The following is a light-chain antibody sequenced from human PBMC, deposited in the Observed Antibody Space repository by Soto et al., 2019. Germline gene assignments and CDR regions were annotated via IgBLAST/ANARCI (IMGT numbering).Light chain of an antibody. Sequence: QSVLTQPPSVSGSPGQRVTISCTGSSSNIGAGYDVHWYQQLPGTAPKLLIYGNSNRPSGVPDRFYGSKSGTSASLAITGLQAEDEADYSCQYYDSSLSGLYVFGTGTQLTVL. J-gene: IGLJ1*01. V-gene: IGLV1-40*01. CDR2: GNS. CDR1: SSNIGAGYD. CDR3: QYYDSSLSGLYV.